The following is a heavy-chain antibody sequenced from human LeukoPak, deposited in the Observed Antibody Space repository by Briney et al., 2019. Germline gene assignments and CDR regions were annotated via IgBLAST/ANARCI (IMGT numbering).Heavy chain of an antibody. CDR1: GYTFTGYY. J-gene: IGHJ3*02. CDR3: ARVAAAGTDAFDI. V-gene: IGHV1-2*02. CDR2: INPNSGGT. Sequence: VASVKVSCKASGYTFTGYYMHWVRQAPGQGLEWMGWINPNSGGTNYAQKFQGRVTMTRDTSISTAYMELSRLRSDDTAVYYCARVAAAGTDAFDIWGQGTMVTVSS. D-gene: IGHD6-13*01.